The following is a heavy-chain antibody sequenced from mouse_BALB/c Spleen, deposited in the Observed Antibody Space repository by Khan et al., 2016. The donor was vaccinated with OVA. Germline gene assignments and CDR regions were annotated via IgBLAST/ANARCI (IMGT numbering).Heavy chain of an antibody. CDR1: GYSITSNYA. CDR3: ARRNCYEYALDY. CDR2: ISYSGST. D-gene: IGHD1-1*01. Sequence: EVQLQESGPGLVKPSQSLSLTCTVNGYSITSNYAWNWIRQFPGNKLEWMGYISYSGSTNYNPSLKSRLSITRDTSKNQFFLLLHSVTTEDSASDYCARRNCYEYALDYWGQGTSVTVSS. V-gene: IGHV3-2*02. J-gene: IGHJ4*01.